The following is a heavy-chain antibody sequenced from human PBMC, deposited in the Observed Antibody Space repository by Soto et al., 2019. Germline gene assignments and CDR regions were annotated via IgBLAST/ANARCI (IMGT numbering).Heavy chain of an antibody. D-gene: IGHD1-26*01. CDR1: GVPISNSLCH. CDR3: ARHGITGSYYDAFDI. V-gene: IGHV4-39*01. Sequence: PETLSPTHINSGVPISNSLCHWGWTRQPPGKGLDWIASIKYSGTTFYNPSLKSRVTLSVDTSKNQFALKLSSVTAAETAVYYCARHGITGSYYDAFDIWGQGTMVT. J-gene: IGHJ3*02. CDR2: IKYSGTT.